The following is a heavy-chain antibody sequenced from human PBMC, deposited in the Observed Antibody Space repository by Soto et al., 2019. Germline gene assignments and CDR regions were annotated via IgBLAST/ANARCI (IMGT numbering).Heavy chain of an antibody. J-gene: IGHJ6*02. CDR1: GYTFTGYY. D-gene: IGHD3-22*01. CDR2: INPNSGGT. CDR3: ARGAQDSSGYSYYYYGMDV. Sequence: GASVKVSCKASGYTFTGYYMHWVRQAPGQGLEWMGWINPNSGGTNYAQKFQGWVAMTRDTSISTAYMELSRLRSDDTAVYYCARGAQDSSGYSYYYYGMDVWGQGTTVTGSS. V-gene: IGHV1-2*04.